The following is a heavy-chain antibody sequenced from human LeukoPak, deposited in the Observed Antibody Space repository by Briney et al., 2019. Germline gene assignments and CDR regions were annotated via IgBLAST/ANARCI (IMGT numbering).Heavy chain of an antibody. Sequence: SETLSLTCTVSGASISSCDYYWSWIRQPPGKGLEWIGSIYYSGSTFHYNPSLKSRVAISIDTSKNQFSLSLSSVTAADTAVYYCVSTNCSRSSCFGANWFDPWGQGTLVTVSA. J-gene: IGHJ5*02. CDR1: GASISSCDYY. V-gene: IGHV4-30-4*08. CDR3: VSTNCSRSSCFGANWFDP. D-gene: IGHD2-2*01. CDR2: IYYSGST.